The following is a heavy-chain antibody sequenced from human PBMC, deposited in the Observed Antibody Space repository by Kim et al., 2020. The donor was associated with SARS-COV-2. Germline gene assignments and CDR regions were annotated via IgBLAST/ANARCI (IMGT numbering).Heavy chain of an antibody. CDR1: GYTFTGYY. CDR2: INPNSGGT. Sequence: APVKVSCKASGYTFTGYYMHWVRQAPGQGLEWMGRINPNSGGTNYAQKFQGRVTMTRDTSISTAYMELSRLRSDDTAVYYCARDLQYHYYDSSGYLRGRGFDPWGQGTLVTVSS. J-gene: IGHJ5*02. D-gene: IGHD3-22*01. V-gene: IGHV1-2*06. CDR3: ARDLQYHYYDSSGYLRGRGFDP.